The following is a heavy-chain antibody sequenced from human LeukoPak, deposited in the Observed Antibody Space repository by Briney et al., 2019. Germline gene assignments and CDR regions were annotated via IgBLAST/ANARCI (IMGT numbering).Heavy chain of an antibody. J-gene: IGHJ4*02. CDR1: GLTFSDYY. Sequence: GGPLRLSCAASGLTFSDYYMSWIRQAPGKGLEWVSYISSSGSTIYYADSVKGRFTISRDNAKNSLYLQMNSLRAEDTAVYYCARDRGIAAAARGALFDYWGQGTLVTVSS. V-gene: IGHV3-11*01. D-gene: IGHD6-13*01. CDR2: ISSSGSTI. CDR3: ARDRGIAAAARGALFDY.